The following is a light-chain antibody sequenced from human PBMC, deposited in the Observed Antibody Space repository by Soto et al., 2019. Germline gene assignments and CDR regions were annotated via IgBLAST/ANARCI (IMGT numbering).Light chain of an antibody. CDR3: QQYNNWPLST. CDR2: GAS. Sequence: EIVMTQSPATLSVSPGERATLSCRASQTVSSNLAWYQQKPGQVPRLLMYGASTRATGIPARFSGSGSGTEFTLTISSLQSEDFAVYYCQQYNNWPLSTFGQGTK. CDR1: QTVSSN. J-gene: IGKJ1*01. V-gene: IGKV3-15*01.